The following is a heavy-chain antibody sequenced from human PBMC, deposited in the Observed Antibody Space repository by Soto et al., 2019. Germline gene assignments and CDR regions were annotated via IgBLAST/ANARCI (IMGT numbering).Heavy chain of an antibody. V-gene: IGHV1-2*02. CDR2: INPNSGGT. Sequence: ASVKVSCKASGYTFIDYYMHWVRQAPGQGLEWMGWINPNSGGTNYAQKFQGRVTMTRDTSISTAYMELSSLTSDDTAVYYCARASSTYGSPTGDSWGQGTLVTVSS. CDR1: GYTFIDYY. J-gene: IGHJ4*02. D-gene: IGHD3-10*01. CDR3: ARASSTYGSPTGDS.